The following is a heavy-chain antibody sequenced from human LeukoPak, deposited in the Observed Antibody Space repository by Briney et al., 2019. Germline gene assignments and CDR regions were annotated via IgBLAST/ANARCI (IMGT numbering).Heavy chain of an antibody. CDR1: GGSISGYY. V-gene: IGHV4-34*01. CDR2: INHSGST. Sequence: SETLSLTCTVSGGSISGYYWSWIRQPPGKGLEWIGEINHSGSTNYNPSLKSRVTISVDTSKNQFSLKLSSVTAADTALYYCASTSGCSGGSCYPTWFDPWGQGTLVTVSS. D-gene: IGHD2-15*01. J-gene: IGHJ5*02. CDR3: ASTSGCSGGSCYPTWFDP.